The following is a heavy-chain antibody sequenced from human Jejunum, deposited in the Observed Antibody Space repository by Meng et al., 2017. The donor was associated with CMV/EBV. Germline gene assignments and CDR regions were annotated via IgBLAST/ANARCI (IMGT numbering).Heavy chain of an antibody. CDR2: IHYSGST. CDR3: ARDYYGSGTQRFDP. V-gene: IGHV4-59*11. J-gene: IGHJ5*02. D-gene: IGHD3-10*01. Sequence: VSGESISSHDWSWIRQPPGEGLEWIGYIHYSGSTVYNPSLKSRVTISVDTSKNQFSLKLNSVTAADTAVYYCARDYYGSGTQRFDPWGHGTLVTVSS. CDR1: GESISSHD.